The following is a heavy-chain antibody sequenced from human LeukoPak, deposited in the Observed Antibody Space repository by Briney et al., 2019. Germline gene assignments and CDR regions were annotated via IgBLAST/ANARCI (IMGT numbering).Heavy chain of an antibody. CDR3: ASPYSSSWYRVYYGMDV. J-gene: IGHJ6*02. D-gene: IGHD6-13*01. V-gene: IGHV1-46*01. CDR1: GYTFTSYY. Sequence: ASVKVSCKASGYTFTSYYMHWVRQAPGQGLEWMGIINPSGGSTSYAQKFQGRVTMTRDTSTSTVYMELSRLRSDDTAVYYCASPYSSSWYRVYYGMDVWGQGTTVTVSS. CDR2: INPSGGST.